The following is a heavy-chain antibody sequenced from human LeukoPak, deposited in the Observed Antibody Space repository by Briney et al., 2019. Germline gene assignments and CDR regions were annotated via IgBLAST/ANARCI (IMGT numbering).Heavy chain of an antibody. D-gene: IGHD3-22*01. CDR1: GFTFSSYW. Sequence: QPGGSPRLSCAASGFTFSSYWMRSVPQAPRKGLEWVANIKQDGSEKYYVHSVKGRFTISRDNAKNSLYLQMNSLRAEDTAVYYCARTLYYYDSSGYGGIGYWGQGTLVTVSS. CDR3: ARTLYYYDSSGYGGIGY. CDR2: IKQDGSEK. J-gene: IGHJ4*02. V-gene: IGHV3-7*01.